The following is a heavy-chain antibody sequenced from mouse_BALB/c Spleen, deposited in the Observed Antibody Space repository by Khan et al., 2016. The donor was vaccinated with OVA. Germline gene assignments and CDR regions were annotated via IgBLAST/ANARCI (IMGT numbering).Heavy chain of an antibody. CDR3: GRGNYYGSSSWFGY. D-gene: IGHD1-1*01. Sequence: QVQLKESGAELMKPGASVKISCKATGYTFSSYWIEWVKQRPGHGLEWIGEILPGSGSNNYNEKFKGKATFTADTSSNTAYMQLSSLTSEDSAVYYCGRGNYYGSSSWFGYWGQGTLVTVS. CDR2: ILPGSGSN. J-gene: IGHJ3*01. V-gene: IGHV1-9*01. CDR1: GYTFSSYW.